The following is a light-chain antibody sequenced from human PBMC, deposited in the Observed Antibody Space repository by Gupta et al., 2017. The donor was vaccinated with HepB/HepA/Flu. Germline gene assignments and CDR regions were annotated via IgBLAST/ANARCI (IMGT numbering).Light chain of an antibody. Sequence: QSVLTQPPSASGTPGPRVTISCSGSSSNIGSNSVHWYQQLPGTAPKLLIYRNDQRPSGVPDRFSGSKSGTSASLAISGLRSEDEADYYCAAWDGSLSGRVFGGGTKLTVL. CDR3: AAWDGSLSGRV. J-gene: IGLJ3*02. CDR2: RND. CDR1: SSNIGSNS. V-gene: IGLV1-47*01.